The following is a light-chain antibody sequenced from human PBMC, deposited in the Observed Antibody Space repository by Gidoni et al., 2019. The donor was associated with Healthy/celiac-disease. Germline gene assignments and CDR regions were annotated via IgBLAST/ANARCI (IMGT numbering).Light chain of an antibody. CDR1: QSISSY. CDR3: QQSYSKGLT. CDR2: AAS. Sequence: DIQMTQSPSSLSASVVDRVTITCRASQSISSYLNWYQQKPGKAPKLLIYAASSLQSGVPSRFSGSGSGTDFTLTISSLQPEDFATYYCQQSYSKGLTFGGGTKVEIK. V-gene: IGKV1-39*01. J-gene: IGKJ4*01.